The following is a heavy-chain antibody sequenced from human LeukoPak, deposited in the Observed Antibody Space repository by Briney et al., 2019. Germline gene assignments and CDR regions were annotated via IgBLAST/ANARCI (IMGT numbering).Heavy chain of an antibody. Sequence: PPETLSLTCTVSGGSISSYYWSWIRQPPGKGLEWIGYIYYSGSTNYNPSLKSRVTISVDTSKNQFSLKLSSVTAADTAVYYCARADYYDSSGYPFDYWGQGTLITVSS. CDR2: IYYSGST. CDR1: GGSISSYY. V-gene: IGHV4-59*01. J-gene: IGHJ4*02. D-gene: IGHD3-22*01. CDR3: ARADYYDSSGYPFDY.